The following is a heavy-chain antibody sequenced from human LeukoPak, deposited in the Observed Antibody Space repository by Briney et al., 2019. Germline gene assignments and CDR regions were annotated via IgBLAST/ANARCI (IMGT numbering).Heavy chain of an antibody. D-gene: IGHD3-22*01. J-gene: IGHJ4*02. CDR1: GGSISSGSYY. CDR3: ARLTYTYYYDSSTYSF. V-gene: IGHV4-39*01. Sequence: RASETLSLTCTVSGGSISSGSYYWGWIRQPPGKGLEWIGSIYYSGSTYYNPSLKSRVTISVDTSKNQFSLRLSSVTAADTAVYYCARLTYTYYYDSSTYSFWGQGTLVTVSS. CDR2: IYYSGST.